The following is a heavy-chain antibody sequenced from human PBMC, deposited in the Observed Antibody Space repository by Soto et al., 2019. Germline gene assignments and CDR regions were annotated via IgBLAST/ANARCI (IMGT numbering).Heavy chain of an antibody. CDR1: GFSFRNYA. CDR2: ISNSFSDGNT. D-gene: IGHD4-17*01. CDR3: AKERATTTAFDY. J-gene: IGHJ4*02. Sequence: GVSLRLSCAASGFSFRNYAMNWVRQAPGKGLEWVSAISNSFSDGNTHYADSVKGRFTISRDNTKNTLFLQMNSLRAEDTAVYYCAKERATTTAFDYWGQGALVTVYS. V-gene: IGHV3-23*01.